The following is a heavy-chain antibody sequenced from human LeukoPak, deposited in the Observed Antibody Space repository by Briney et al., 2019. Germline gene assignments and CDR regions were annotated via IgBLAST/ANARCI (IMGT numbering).Heavy chain of an antibody. CDR3: ARDDVPVI. J-gene: IGHJ4*02. D-gene: IGHD2/OR15-2a*01. CDR2: TYSGGTT. CDR1: GFTVSSYF. Sequence: GGSLRLSCAASGFTVSSYFVSWVRQAPGKGLEWVSLTYSGGTTDYADSVKGRFTVSRDNSKNTLYLQMNSLRAEYTAMYYCARDDVPVIWGQGTLVTVSS. V-gene: IGHV3-53*01.